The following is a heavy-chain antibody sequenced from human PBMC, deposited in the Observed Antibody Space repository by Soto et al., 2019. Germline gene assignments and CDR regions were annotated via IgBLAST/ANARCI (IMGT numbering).Heavy chain of an antibody. D-gene: IGHD3-10*01. CDR3: AREMVRGVGSDY. V-gene: IGHV1-18*01. Sequence: QVQLVQSGAEVKKPGASVKVSCKASGYTFTSYGISWVRQAPGQGLEWMGWISTYNGNTKYAQKLQGRVTMTTDTDTSTASMELTSLSTDDAGVFYCAREMVRGVGSDYWGQGTLVTVSS. CDR2: ISTYNGNT. CDR1: GYTFTSYG. J-gene: IGHJ4*02.